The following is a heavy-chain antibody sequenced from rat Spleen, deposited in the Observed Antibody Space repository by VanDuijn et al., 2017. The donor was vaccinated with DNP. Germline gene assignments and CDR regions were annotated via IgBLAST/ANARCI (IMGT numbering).Heavy chain of an antibody. Sequence: QVQLKESGPGLVQPSQTLSLACTVSGFSLTSYHVHWVRQPSGKGLEWMGVIWTGGSTDYNSALKSRLSISRDTSKSQVFLKMNSLQTEDIATYYCARGHTMGIVDYWGQGVMVTVSS. CDR3: ARGHTMGIVDY. CDR1: GFSLTSYH. CDR2: IWTGGST. D-gene: IGHD1-9*01. V-gene: IGHV2-30*01. J-gene: IGHJ2*01.